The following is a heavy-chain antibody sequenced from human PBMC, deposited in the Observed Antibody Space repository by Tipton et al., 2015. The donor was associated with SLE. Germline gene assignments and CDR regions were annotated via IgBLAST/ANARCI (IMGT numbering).Heavy chain of an antibody. D-gene: IGHD2-2*01. J-gene: IGHJ6*02. V-gene: IGHV3-30*02. CDR2: IRYDGSNK. Sequence: SLRLSCAASGFTFSSYGMHWVRQAPGKGLEWVAFIRYDGSNKYYADSVKGRFTISRDNSKNTLYLQMNSLRAEDTAVYYCAREDVVVVPAAAMGDYYYGMDVWGQGTTVAVSS. CDR1: GFTFSSYG. CDR3: AREDVVVVPAAAMGDYYYGMDV.